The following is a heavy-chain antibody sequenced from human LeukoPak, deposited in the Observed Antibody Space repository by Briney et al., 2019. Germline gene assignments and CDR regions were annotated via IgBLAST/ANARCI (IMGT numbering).Heavy chain of an antibody. J-gene: IGHJ4*02. CDR2: IYSGGST. V-gene: IGHV3-53*01. CDR1: GFTVSSNY. Sequence: GSLRLSCAASGFTVSSNYMSWVRQAPGKGLEWVSVIYSGGSTYYADSVKGRFTISRDNSKNTLYLQMNSLRAEDTAVYYCAPPPGYCSGGSCYSEDYWGQGTLVTVSS. CDR3: APPPGYCSGGSCYSEDY. D-gene: IGHD2-15*01.